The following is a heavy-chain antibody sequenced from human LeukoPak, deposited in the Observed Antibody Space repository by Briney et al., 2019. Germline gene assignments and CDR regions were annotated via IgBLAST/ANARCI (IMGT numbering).Heavy chain of an antibody. J-gene: IGHJ6*02. CDR3: ATVARYGSGSSYGMDV. CDR2: FDPEDGET. D-gene: IGHD3-10*01. CDR1: GYTLTGLS. Sequence: GASVEVSCKVSGYTLTGLSMHWVRQAPGKGLEWMGGFDPEDGETIYAQKFQGRVTMTEDTSTDTAYMELSSLRSEDTAVYYCATVARYGSGSSYGMDVWGQGTTVTVSS. V-gene: IGHV1-24*01.